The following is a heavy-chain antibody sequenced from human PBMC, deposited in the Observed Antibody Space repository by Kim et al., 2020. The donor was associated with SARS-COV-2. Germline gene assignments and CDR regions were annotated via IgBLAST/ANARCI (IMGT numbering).Heavy chain of an antibody. D-gene: IGHD4-17*01. J-gene: IGHJ4*02. CDR2: INKYGSDT. CDR1: GFSFSDYW. CDR3: VRETRDGFVVVF. Sequence: GGSLRLSCAASGFSFSDYWMYWVRQTPGKGLEWVSRINKYGSDTKYADSVKGRFTISRDNAKNTLYLQMNRLRVEDTAVYFCVRETRDGFVVVFWCQGT. V-gene: IGHV3-74*03.